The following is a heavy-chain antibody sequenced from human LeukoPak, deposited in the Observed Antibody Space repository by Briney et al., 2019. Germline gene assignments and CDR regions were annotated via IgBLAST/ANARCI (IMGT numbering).Heavy chain of an antibody. Sequence: GGSLRLSCAASGFTFSSYSMNWVRQAPGKGLEWVAVISYDGSNKYYADSVKGRFTISRDNSKNTLYLQMNSLRAEDTAVYYCARWGYGYWGQGTLVTVSS. CDR1: GFTFSSYS. V-gene: IGHV3-30*03. D-gene: IGHD5-12*01. J-gene: IGHJ4*02. CDR3: ARWGYGY. CDR2: ISYDGSNK.